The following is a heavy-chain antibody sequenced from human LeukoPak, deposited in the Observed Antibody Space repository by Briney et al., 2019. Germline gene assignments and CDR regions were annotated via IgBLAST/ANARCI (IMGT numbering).Heavy chain of an antibody. V-gene: IGHV1-8*01. D-gene: IGHD3-10*01. J-gene: IGHJ4*02. CDR2: MNPNSGNT. CDR1: GYTFTSYD. CDR3: ARGPPGGWFGELSYDY. Sequence: ASVKVSCKASGYTFTSYDINWVRQATGQGLEWMGWMNPNSGNTRYAQKFQGRVTMTRNTSISTAYMELSSLRSEDTAVYYCARGPPGGWFGELSYDYWGQGTLVTVSS.